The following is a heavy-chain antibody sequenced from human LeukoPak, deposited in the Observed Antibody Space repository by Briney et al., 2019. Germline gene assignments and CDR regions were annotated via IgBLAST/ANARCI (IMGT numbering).Heavy chain of an antibody. J-gene: IGHJ4*02. Sequence: SETLSLTCTVSGGSISSSSYYWGWIRQPPGKGLGWIGSIYYSGSTYYNPSLKSRVTISVDTSKNQFSLKLSSVTAADTAVYYCASDIYSSIGWGQGTLVTVSS. V-gene: IGHV4-39*07. D-gene: IGHD6-13*01. CDR1: GGSISSSSYY. CDR2: IYYSGST. CDR3: ASDIYSSIG.